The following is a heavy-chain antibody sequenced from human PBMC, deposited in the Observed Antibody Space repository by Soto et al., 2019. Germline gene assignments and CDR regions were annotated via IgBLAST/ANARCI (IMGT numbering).Heavy chain of an antibody. J-gene: IGHJ3*02. CDR2: INHSGST. CDR3: ARDLRYCSGGSCFGRSHAFDI. D-gene: IGHD2-15*01. Sequence: ASETLSLTCAVYGGSFSGYYWSWIRQPPGKGLEWIGEINHSGSTNYNPSLKSRVTISVDTSKNQFSLKLSSVTAADTAVYYCARDLRYCSGGSCFGRSHAFDIWGQGTMVTVSS. V-gene: IGHV4-34*01. CDR1: GGSFSGYY.